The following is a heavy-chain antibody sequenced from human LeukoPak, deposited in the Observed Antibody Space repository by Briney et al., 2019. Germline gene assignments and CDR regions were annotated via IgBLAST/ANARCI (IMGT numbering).Heavy chain of an antibody. CDR3: ARDGSTVVKGEFDY. CDR1: GLTFSSYS. Sequence: PGGSLRLSCAASGLTFSSYSMNWVRQAPGKGLEWVSSISSSSSYIYYADSVKGRFTIPRDNAKNSLYLQMNSLRAEDTAVYYCARDGSTVVKGEFDYWGQGTLVTVSS. V-gene: IGHV3-21*01. D-gene: IGHD4-23*01. CDR2: ISSSSSYI. J-gene: IGHJ4*02.